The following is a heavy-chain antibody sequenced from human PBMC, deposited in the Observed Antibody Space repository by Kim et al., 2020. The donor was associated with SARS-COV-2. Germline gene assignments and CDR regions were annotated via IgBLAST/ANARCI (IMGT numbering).Heavy chain of an antibody. Sequence: YEKKFQGRVPITADKSTSTAYMELSSLRSEDTAVYYCARDRGSVTGSYFDYWGQGTLVTVSS. J-gene: IGHJ4*02. CDR3: ARDRGSVTGSYFDY. D-gene: IGHD2-21*02. V-gene: IGHV1-69*04.